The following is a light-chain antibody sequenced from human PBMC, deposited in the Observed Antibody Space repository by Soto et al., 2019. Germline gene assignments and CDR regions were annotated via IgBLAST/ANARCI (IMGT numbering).Light chain of an antibody. CDR2: EAT. V-gene: IGLV2-23*01. Sequence: QSALTQPASVSGSPGESITISCTGTSSDVGSYNLVSWYQQHPGKAPKLVIYEATKRPSGVSDRFSGSKSGNTASLTISGLQAEDEADYYCCSYTGSLFGGGTQLTVL. CDR3: CSYTGSL. J-gene: IGLJ7*01. CDR1: SSDVGSYNL.